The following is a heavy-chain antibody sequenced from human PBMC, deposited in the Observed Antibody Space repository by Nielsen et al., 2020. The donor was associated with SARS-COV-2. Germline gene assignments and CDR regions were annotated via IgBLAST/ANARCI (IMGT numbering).Heavy chain of an antibody. Sequence: GESLISCAASGFTFSSYAMSWVRQAPGKGLEWVSAISGSGGSTYYADSVKGRFTISRDNSKNTLYLQMNSLRAEDTAVYYCAIIDAFDIWGQGTMVTASS. CDR1: GFTFSSYA. V-gene: IGHV3-23*01. CDR3: AIIDAFDI. CDR2: ISGSGGST. J-gene: IGHJ3*02.